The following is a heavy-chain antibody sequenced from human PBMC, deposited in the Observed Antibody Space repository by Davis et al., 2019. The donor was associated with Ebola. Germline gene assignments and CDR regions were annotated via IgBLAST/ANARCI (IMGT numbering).Heavy chain of an antibody. J-gene: IGHJ3*02. CDR2: FDPEDGET. Sequence: ASVKVSCKVSDYTLREISMHWVRQAPGIGLEWMGTFDPEDGETICAQKFQDRVIMTEDTSTNTAYMELSSLRSEDTAVYYCARDALAARYLHDAFDIWGQGTMVTVSS. CDR3: ARDALAARYLHDAFDI. V-gene: IGHV1-24*01. D-gene: IGHD2-2*02. CDR1: DYTLREIS.